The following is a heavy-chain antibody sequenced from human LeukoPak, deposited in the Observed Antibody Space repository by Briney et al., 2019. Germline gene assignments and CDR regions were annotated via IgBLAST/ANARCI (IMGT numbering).Heavy chain of an antibody. CDR3: AKEPRHYYGSGKLWYFDY. J-gene: IGHJ4*02. V-gene: IGHV3-23*01. Sequence: GGSLRLSCAASGFTFSSYAMSWVRQAPGKGLEWVSAISGSGGSTYCADSVKGRFTTSRDDSKNTLYLQMNSLRAEDTAVYYCAKEPRHYYGSGKLWYFDYWGQGTLVTVSS. D-gene: IGHD3-10*01. CDR1: GFTFSSYA. CDR2: ISGSGGST.